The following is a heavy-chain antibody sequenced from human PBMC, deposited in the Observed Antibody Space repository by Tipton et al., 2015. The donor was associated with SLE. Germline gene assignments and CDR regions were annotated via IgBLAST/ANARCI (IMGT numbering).Heavy chain of an antibody. Sequence: TLSLTCTVSGCSISSGGYYWSWIRQHPGKGLEWIGYIYYSGSTYYNPSLKSRVTISVDTSKNQFSLKLSSVTAADTAVYYCARVGGELFDYWGQGTLVTVSS. D-gene: IGHD3-10*01. CDR2: IYYSGST. V-gene: IGHV4-31*03. J-gene: IGHJ4*02. CDR3: ARVGGELFDY. CDR1: GCSISSGGYY.